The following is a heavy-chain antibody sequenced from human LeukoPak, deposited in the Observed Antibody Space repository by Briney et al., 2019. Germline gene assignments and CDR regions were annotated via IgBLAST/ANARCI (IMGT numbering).Heavy chain of an antibody. CDR1: GFTVSTTY. J-gene: IGHJ4*02. Sequence: PGGSLRLSCAASGFTVSTTYMSWVGHAPGKGLEGVSLIYSGGSTYYADSVKGRFTISRDIPKNTLYLQMSSLRAEDTAVYYCARTASSYVSTHPSDYWGQGTLVTVSS. CDR3: ARTASSYVSTHPSDY. D-gene: IGHD3-10*02. CDR2: IYSGGST. V-gene: IGHV3-53*01.